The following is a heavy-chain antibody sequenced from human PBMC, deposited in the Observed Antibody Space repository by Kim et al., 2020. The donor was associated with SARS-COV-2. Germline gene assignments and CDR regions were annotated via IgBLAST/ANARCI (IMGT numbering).Heavy chain of an antibody. D-gene: IGHD6-25*01. CDR1: GYTFTSYG. J-gene: IGHJ6*02. CDR3: ARDGRRLTGHYYGMDV. Sequence: ASVKVSCKASGYTFTSYGISWVRQAPGQGLEWMGWISAYNGNTNYAQKLQGRVTMTTDTSTSTAYMELRSLRSDDTAVYYCARDGRRLTGHYYGMDVWGQGTTVTVSS. V-gene: IGHV1-18*04. CDR2: ISAYNGNT.